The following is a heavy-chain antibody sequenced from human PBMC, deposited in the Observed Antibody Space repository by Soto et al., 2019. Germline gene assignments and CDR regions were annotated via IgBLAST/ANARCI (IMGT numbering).Heavy chain of an antibody. CDR1: GYTFNSYG. CDR3: ASVGLGEVAATY. CDR2: ISADNGNT. J-gene: IGHJ4*02. D-gene: IGHD1-26*01. Sequence: QVHLVQSGAEVKKPGASVKVSCKASGYTFNSYGISWVRQAPGQGLEWMGWISADNGNTNYAERLRGRVTMTTDTSTRTAYMELRSLRSDDTAVYYCASVGLGEVAATYWGQGTLVTVSS. V-gene: IGHV1-18*01.